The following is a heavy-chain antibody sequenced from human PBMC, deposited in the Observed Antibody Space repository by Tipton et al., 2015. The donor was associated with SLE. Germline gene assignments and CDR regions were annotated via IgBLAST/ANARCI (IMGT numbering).Heavy chain of an antibody. J-gene: IGHJ4*02. Sequence: SLRLSCAASGFTFSSYAMHWVRQAPGKGLEWVAVISYDGSNKYYADSVKGRFTISRDNSKNTLYLQMNSLRAEDTAVYYCAREGFNYDFWRSFPGGVDYWGQGTLVTVSS. D-gene: IGHD3-3*01. CDR3: AREGFNYDFWRSFPGGVDY. CDR1: GFTFSSYA. V-gene: IGHV3-30*04. CDR2: ISYDGSNK.